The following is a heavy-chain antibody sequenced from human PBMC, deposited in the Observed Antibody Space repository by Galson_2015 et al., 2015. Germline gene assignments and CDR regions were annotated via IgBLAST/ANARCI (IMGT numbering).Heavy chain of an antibody. CDR1: GGSISSGGYS. CDR3: AKSDSSAYYFDY. Sequence: TLSLTCAVSGGSISSGGYSWSWIRQPPGKGLEWIGYIYHSGSTYYNPSLKSRVTISVDRSKNQFSLKLSSVTAADTAVYYCAKSDSSAYYFDYWGQGTLVTVSA. J-gene: IGHJ4*02. CDR2: IYHSGST. V-gene: IGHV4-30-2*01. D-gene: IGHD3-22*01.